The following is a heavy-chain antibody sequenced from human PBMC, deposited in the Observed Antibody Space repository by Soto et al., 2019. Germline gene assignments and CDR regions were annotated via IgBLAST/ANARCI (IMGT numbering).Heavy chain of an antibody. D-gene: IGHD2-15*01. J-gene: IGHJ4*02. CDR2: ISSGGSTI. CDR1: GFTFSDYY. Sequence: PGGSLRLSCAASGFTFSDYYMSWIRQAPGKGLEWVSYISSGGSTIYYADSVKGRFTISRDNAKNSLYLQVNSLRAEDTAVYYCARVGITATPPYFDYWGQGTLVTVSS. CDR3: ARVGITATPPYFDY. V-gene: IGHV3-11*01.